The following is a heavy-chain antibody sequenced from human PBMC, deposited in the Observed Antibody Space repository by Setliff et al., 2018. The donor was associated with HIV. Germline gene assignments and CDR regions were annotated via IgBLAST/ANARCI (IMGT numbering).Heavy chain of an antibody. CDR2: INAGNGNT. J-gene: IGHJ2*01. Sequence: ASVKVSCKASGYTFTSYAMHWVRQAPGQRLEWMGWINAGNGNTKYSQKFQGRVTITRDTSASTAYMELSSLRSEDTAVYYCARERATGKPPLLNWYFDLWGRGTLVTVSS. CDR1: GYTFTSYA. D-gene: IGHD1-1*01. V-gene: IGHV1-3*01. CDR3: ARERATGKPPLLNWYFDL.